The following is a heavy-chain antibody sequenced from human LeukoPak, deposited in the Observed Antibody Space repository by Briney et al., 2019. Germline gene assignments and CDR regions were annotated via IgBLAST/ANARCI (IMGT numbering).Heavy chain of an antibody. J-gene: IGHJ4*02. V-gene: IGHV3-49*04. CDR2: IRSKPHGETT. D-gene: IGHD3-22*01. Sequence: GGSLRLSCAASGFTFSSYSMNWVRQAPGKGLEWLGFIRSKPHGETTQYAASVKGRFTISRDDSKSIAYLQVNSLKTEDTAVYYCTRSYNYYDSSGYYGFDYWGQGTLVTVSS. CDR3: TRSYNYYDSSGYYGFDY. CDR1: GFTFSSYS.